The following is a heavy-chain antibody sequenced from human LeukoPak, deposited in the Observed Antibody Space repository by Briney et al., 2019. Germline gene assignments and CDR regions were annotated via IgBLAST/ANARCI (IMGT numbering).Heavy chain of an antibody. CDR2: TSTSVPT. CDR1: GVSTSSGY. D-gene: IGHD3-10*01. V-gene: IGHV4-4*07. J-gene: IGHJ5*02. CDR3: ARGYGSGSYST. Sequence: SETLSLTYIVSGVSTSSGYWSWIRQPAGKGLEWMGHTSTSVPTYYNPSLKSRVTMSLDTSENHFSLKLNSVTAADTAVYYCARGYGSGSYSTWGQGTLVTVSS.